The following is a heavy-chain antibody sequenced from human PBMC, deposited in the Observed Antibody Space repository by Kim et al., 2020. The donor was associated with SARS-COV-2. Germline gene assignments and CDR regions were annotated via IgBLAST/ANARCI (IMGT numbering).Heavy chain of an antibody. J-gene: IGHJ3*02. CDR1: GYSFTSFE. D-gene: IGHD3-10*01. CDR3: ARARDYYGSGTWAFDI. V-gene: IGHV1-8*01. CDR2: MNTNTGNT. Sequence: ASVKVSCKASGYSFTSFEINWVRQASGQGLEWMGWMNTNTGNTGYAQKFQGRVSMTRKTSVTTAYMELSSLKSDDTAVYYCARARDYYGSGTWAFDIWGQGTMVTVSS.